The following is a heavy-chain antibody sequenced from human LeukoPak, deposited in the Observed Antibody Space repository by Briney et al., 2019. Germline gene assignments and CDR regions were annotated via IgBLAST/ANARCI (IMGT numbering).Heavy chain of an antibody. Sequence: PGGSLRLSCAASGFTFSSYWMSWVRQAPGKGLEWVANIKQDGSEKYYVDSVKGRFSISRDNAKNSLYLQMNSPGAEDKAVYYCARGRAVDYWGQGTLVTVSS. V-gene: IGHV3-7*01. D-gene: IGHD1-26*01. J-gene: IGHJ4*02. CDR2: IKQDGSEK. CDR3: ARGRAVDY. CDR1: GFTFSSYW.